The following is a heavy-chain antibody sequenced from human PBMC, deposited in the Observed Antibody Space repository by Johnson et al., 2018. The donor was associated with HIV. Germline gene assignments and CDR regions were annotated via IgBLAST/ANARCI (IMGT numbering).Heavy chain of an antibody. Sequence: EVQVVESGGGLVQPGGSLRLSCAASGFTFSSYAMSWVRQAPGTGLAWVSAISGSGGSTYYADSVKGRFTISRDNSKHTLYLQMNSLRAEDTAVYYCAKVAVFVGDDPTGNAFDIWGQGTMVTVSS. V-gene: IGHV3-23*04. CDR1: GFTFSSYA. J-gene: IGHJ3*02. CDR2: ISGSGGST. D-gene: IGHD3-10*02. CDR3: AKVAVFVGDDPTGNAFDI.